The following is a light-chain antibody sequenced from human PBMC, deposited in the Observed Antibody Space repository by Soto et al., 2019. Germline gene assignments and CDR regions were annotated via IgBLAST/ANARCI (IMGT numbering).Light chain of an antibody. Sequence: DIQMTQSPSSLSAFVGDRVTITCRASQSISKYLNWYQQKQGKAPKLLIYTAFTLQSGVPSRFSGSGSGTDFTLTIDSLQPEDFATYYCQQTNSAPPTFGQGTKVEIK. CDR2: TAF. V-gene: IGKV1-39*01. CDR3: QQTNSAPPT. J-gene: IGKJ1*01. CDR1: QSISKY.